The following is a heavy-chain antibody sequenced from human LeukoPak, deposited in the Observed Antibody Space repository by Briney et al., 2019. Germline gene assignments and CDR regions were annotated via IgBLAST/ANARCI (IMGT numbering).Heavy chain of an antibody. CDR3: AKGVAVVPAVADY. CDR1: GFTFSNYG. D-gene: IGHD2-2*01. Sequence: GGSLRLSCAASGFTFSNYGMHWARLAPGKGLEWVAFIRFDGSNKYYADSVRGRFTISRDYSKNTVYLQMNSLRPEDTAVYYCAKGVAVVPAVADYWGQGTLVTVSS. CDR2: IRFDGSNK. J-gene: IGHJ4*02. V-gene: IGHV3-30*02.